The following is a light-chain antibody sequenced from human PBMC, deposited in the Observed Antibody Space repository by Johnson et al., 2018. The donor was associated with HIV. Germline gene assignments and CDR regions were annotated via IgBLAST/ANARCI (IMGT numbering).Light chain of an antibody. CDR1: SSNIGNNY. Sequence: QSVLTQPPSVSAAPGQKVTIPCSGSSSNIGNNYASWYQQVPGTAPKLLIYDNHKRPSGIPDRFSGSKSGTSATLGITGLQTGDEADYYCGTWDNSLCAGVFGTGSKVTVL. CDR3: GTWDNSLCAGV. V-gene: IGLV1-51*01. CDR2: DNH. J-gene: IGLJ1*01.